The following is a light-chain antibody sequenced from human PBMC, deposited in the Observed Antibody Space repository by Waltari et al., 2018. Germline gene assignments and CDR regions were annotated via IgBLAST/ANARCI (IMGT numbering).Light chain of an antibody. CDR3: SSYTSSGTLV. CDR1: SNDIGSYNY. Sequence: QSALTQPASVSGSPGQSITISCSGTSNDIGSYNYISWYQQHPGRAPKLMIYDVSDRPSVLSDRFSGSKSGNTASLSISVLQAEDEADYYCSSYTSSGTLVFGGGTKLTVL. V-gene: IGLV2-14*03. J-gene: IGLJ2*01. CDR2: DVS.